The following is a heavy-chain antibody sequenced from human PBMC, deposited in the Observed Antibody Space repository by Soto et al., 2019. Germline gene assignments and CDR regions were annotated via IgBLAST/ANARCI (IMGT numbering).Heavy chain of an antibody. V-gene: IGHV3-23*01. CDR3: AKMGKASTFDY. J-gene: IGHJ4*02. CDR2: ISGRDDST. CDR1: GFTFSSYA. D-gene: IGHD6-6*01. Sequence: EVQLLESGGGLVQPGESLRLSCAASGFTFSSYAMSWVRQAPGKGLEWVSVISGRDDSTYYADSVKGRFTISRDNSKNTLYLKMNGLRAEATAAYYCAKMGKASTFDYWGQGTLVTVSS.